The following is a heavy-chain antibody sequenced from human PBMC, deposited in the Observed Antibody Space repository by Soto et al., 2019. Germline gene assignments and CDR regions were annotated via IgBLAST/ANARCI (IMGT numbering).Heavy chain of an antibody. J-gene: IGHJ6*02. V-gene: IGHV1-69*13. D-gene: IGHD3-10*01. CDR3: ARGPSGEYISNYYYYGMDV. Sequence: ASVKVSCKASGGTFSSYAISWVRQAPGQGLEWMGGIIPIFGTANYAQKFQGRVTITADESTSTAYMELSSLRSEDTAVYYCARGPSGEYISNYYYYGMDVWGQGTTVTVSS. CDR1: GGTFSSYA. CDR2: IIPIFGTA.